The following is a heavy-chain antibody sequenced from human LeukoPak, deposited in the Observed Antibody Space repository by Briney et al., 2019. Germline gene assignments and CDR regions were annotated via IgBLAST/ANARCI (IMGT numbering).Heavy chain of an antibody. CDR2: IYYSGST. D-gene: IGHD2-21*01. V-gene: IGHV4-31*03. Sequence: SETLSLTCTVSGGSISSGGYYWSLIRQHPGKGLEWIGYIYYSGSTYYNPSLKSRVTISVDTSKNQFSLKLSSVTAADTAVYYCARVIPSLGYYFDYWGQGTLVTVSS. CDR3: ARVIPSLGYYFDY. J-gene: IGHJ4*02. CDR1: GGSISSGGYY.